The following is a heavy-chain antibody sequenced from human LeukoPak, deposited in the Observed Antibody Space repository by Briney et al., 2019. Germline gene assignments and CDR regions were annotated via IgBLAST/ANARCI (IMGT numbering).Heavy chain of an antibody. CDR3: AKKGAVVAAPFDS. J-gene: IGHJ4*02. Sequence: GGSLRLSCAASGFTFSSYAMSWVRQAPGKGLEWVSDVTSSGASTDYADSVKGRFTISRDNSRNTLYLQMDSLRADDTAVYYCAKKGAVVAAPFDSWGQGSLVTVSS. CDR1: GFTFSSYA. V-gene: IGHV3-23*01. D-gene: IGHD2-15*01. CDR2: VTSSGAST.